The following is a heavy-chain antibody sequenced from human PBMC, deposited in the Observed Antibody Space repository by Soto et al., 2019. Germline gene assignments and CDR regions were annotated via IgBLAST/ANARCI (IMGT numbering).Heavy chain of an antibody. V-gene: IGHV4-34*01. CDR2: INHSGST. D-gene: IGHD4-17*01. Sequence: QVQLQQWGAGLLKPSETLSLTCAVYGGSFSGYYWSWIRQPPGKGLEWIGEINHSGSTNYNPSLKSRFTISVDTSKNQFSLKLSSVTAADTAVYYCARWSPMPTVTNREGGAFDIWGQGTMVTVSS. CDR3: ARWSPMPTVTNREGGAFDI. J-gene: IGHJ3*02. CDR1: GGSFSGYY.